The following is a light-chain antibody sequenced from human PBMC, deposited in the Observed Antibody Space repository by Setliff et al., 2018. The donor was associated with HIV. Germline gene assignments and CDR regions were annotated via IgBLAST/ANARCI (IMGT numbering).Light chain of an antibody. V-gene: IGLV2-18*02. CDR3: SSYTSSHTYL. J-gene: IGLJ1*01. CDR2: EVN. CDR1: NSDIGSYNR. Sequence: QSVLTQPPSVSGSPGQSVTISCTGTNSDIGSYNRVSWYQKPPGTAPKLIFYEVNYRPSGVPNRFSGSSSGNTASLTISGLQAEDEADYYCSSYTSSHTYLFGSGTKVTVL.